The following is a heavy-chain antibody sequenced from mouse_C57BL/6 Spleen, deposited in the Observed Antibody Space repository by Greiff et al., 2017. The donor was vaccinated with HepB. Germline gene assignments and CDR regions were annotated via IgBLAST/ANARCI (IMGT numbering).Heavy chain of an antibody. D-gene: IGHD1-1*01. V-gene: IGHV1-55*01. Sequence: QVQLQQPGAELVKPGASVKMSCKASGYTFTSYWITWVKQRPGRGLEWIGDIYPGSGSTNYNEKFKSKATLTVDTSSSTADMQLISLTSEDSAVYYCARSTCTTVVSPYAMDYWGQGTSVTVSS. CDR2: IYPGSGST. J-gene: IGHJ4*01. CDR1: GYTFTSYW. CDR3: ARSTCTTVVSPYAMDY.